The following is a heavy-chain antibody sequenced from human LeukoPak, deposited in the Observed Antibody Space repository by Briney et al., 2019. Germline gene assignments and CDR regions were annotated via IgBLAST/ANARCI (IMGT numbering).Heavy chain of an antibody. Sequence: GGSLRPSCAASGFTFSNAWMSWVRQAPGKGLEWVGRIKSKTDGGTTDYAAPVKGRFTISRDDSKNTLYLQMNSLKTEDTAVYYCTTGITYSGSYYGRFDYWGQGTLVTVSS. D-gene: IGHD1-26*01. V-gene: IGHV3-15*01. CDR2: IKSKTDGGTT. CDR3: TTGITYSGSYYGRFDY. CDR1: GFTFSNAW. J-gene: IGHJ4*02.